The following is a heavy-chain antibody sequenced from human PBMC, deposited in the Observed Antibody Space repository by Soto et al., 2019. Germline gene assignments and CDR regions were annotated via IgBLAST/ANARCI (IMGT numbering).Heavy chain of an antibody. CDR2: IYYSGST. CDR3: ARLWLGLLEWLLNTEGGMDV. J-gene: IGHJ6*02. CDR1: GGSISSSSYY. D-gene: IGHD3-3*01. Sequence: QLQLQESGPGLVKPSETLSLTCTVSGGSISSSSYYWGWIRQPPGKGLEWIGSIYYSGSTYYNPSLRSRVTIFVDTSKNQFFLKLSSVTAANTAVYYCARLWLGLLEWLLNTEGGMDVWGQGTTVTVSS. V-gene: IGHV4-39*01.